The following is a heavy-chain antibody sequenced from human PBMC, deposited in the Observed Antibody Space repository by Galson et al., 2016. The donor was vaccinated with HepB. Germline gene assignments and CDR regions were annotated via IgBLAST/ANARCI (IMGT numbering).Heavy chain of an antibody. Sequence: SLRLSCAASGFNFSRFAMSWVRQAPGKGPEWVSGISLSGDSTDYAESVTGRFTISRDNSKSVLYLQMNSLRAGDTAHYFCARYKVGVNSLDCWGQGTLVTVSS. CDR3: ARYKVGVNSLDC. CDR1: GFNFSRFA. V-gene: IGHV3-23*01. J-gene: IGHJ4*02. CDR2: ISLSGDST. D-gene: IGHD1-14*01.